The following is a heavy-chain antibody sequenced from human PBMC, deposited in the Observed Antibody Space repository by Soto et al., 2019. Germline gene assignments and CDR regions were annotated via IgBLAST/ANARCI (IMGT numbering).Heavy chain of an antibody. D-gene: IGHD2-15*01. Sequence: EVQLVESGGGLVQPGGSLRLSCAASGFTVSSNYMSWVRQAPGKGLEWVSDIYSGGSTYYADSVKGRFTISRHNSKNTLYLQMNSLRAEDTAVYYCAREVCSGGSCYFNWFDPWCQGTLVTVSS. V-gene: IGHV3-53*04. J-gene: IGHJ5*02. CDR2: IYSGGST. CDR1: GFTVSSNY. CDR3: AREVCSGGSCYFNWFDP.